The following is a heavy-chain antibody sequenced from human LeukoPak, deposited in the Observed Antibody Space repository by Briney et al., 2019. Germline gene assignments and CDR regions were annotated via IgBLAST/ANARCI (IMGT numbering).Heavy chain of an antibody. Sequence: PGGSLRLSCAASGLTFDTYAMSWVRQAPGKGLEWVSAISDSGGSTYYADSVKGRFTISRDNSRNTLYLQMNSLRAEDTAVYYCAKQDPSTSGWYPWGQGTLVTVTS. CDR3: AKQDPSTSGWYP. CDR2: ISDSGGST. CDR1: GLTFDTYA. J-gene: IGHJ5*02. D-gene: IGHD6-19*01. V-gene: IGHV3-23*01.